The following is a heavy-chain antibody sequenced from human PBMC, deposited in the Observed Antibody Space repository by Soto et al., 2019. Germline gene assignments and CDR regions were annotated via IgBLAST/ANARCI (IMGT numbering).Heavy chain of an antibody. CDR1: GDSVSSGDYY. D-gene: IGHD5-12*01. V-gene: IGHV4-61*08. CDR2: IYYTGTT. CDR3: ANFLHEVATIHS. J-gene: IGHJ4*02. Sequence: SETLSLTCNVSGDSVSSGDYYWTWIRQAPGRGLECMGPIYYTGTTKYNPSFKGRLTISADTSKAQFSLRLTSVTAADTAVYYCANFLHEVATIHSWGQGSLVTVSS.